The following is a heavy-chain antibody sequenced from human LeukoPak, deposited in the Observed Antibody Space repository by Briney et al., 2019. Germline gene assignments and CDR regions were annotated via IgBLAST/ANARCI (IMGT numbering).Heavy chain of an antibody. CDR1: GGSISSNSYY. V-gene: IGHV4-39*02. CDR2: IYYSGST. J-gene: IGHJ4*02. CDR3: ARDLLPPDYGSGSYYCYFDY. D-gene: IGHD3-10*01. Sequence: SETLSLTCAVSGGSISSNSYYWGWIRQPPGKGLEWIGSIYYSGSTYYNPSLKSRVTISVDTSKNQFSLKLSSVTAADTAVYYCARDLLPPDYGSGSYYCYFDYWGQGTLVTVSS.